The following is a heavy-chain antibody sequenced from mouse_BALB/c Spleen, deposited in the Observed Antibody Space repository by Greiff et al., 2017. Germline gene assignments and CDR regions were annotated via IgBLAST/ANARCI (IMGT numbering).Heavy chain of an antibody. CDR1: GYSFTSYY. D-gene: IGHD1-1*01. CDR2: IVPFNGGT. J-gene: IGHJ2*01. CDR3: ARYYGWDY. V-gene: IGHV1S135*01. Sequence: VQLQQSGPELMKPGASVKISCKASGYSFTSYYMHWVKQSHGKSLEWIGYIVPFNGGTSYNQKFKGKATLTVDKSSSTAYMHLSSLTSEDSAVYYCARYYGWDYWGQGTTLTVSS.